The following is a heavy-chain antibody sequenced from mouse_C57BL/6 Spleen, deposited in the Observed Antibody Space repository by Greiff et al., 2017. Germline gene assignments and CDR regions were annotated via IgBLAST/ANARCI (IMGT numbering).Heavy chain of an antibody. CDR1: GFSLTSYA. Sequence: VKVVESGPGLVAPSQSLSITCTVSGFSLTSYAISWVRQPPGKGLEWLGVIWTGGGTNYNSALKSRLSISKDNSKSQVFLKMNSLQTDDTARYYCASITTVDYYAMDYWGQGTSVTVSS. CDR3: ASITTVDYYAMDY. D-gene: IGHD1-1*01. J-gene: IGHJ4*01. V-gene: IGHV2-9-1*01. CDR2: IWTGGGT.